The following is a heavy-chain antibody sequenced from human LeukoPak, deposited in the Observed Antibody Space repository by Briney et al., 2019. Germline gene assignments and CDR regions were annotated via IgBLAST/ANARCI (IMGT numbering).Heavy chain of an antibody. D-gene: IGHD2-15*01. V-gene: IGHV3-9*01. Sequence: GGSLRLSCAVSGFTFDDYAMHWVRQVPGKGLEWVSGINWNSDSIGYADSVKGRFTTSRDNAKNSLYLQMNSLRVEDTAVYYCAGRSGPDDYWGQGTLVTVSS. CDR2: INWNSDSI. CDR1: GFTFDDYA. CDR3: AGRSGPDDY. J-gene: IGHJ4*02.